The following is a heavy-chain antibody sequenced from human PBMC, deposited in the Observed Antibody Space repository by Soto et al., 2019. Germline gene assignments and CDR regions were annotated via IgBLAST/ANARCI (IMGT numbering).Heavy chain of an antibody. D-gene: IGHD4-17*01. CDR3: ARTLYGDNVDY. CDR1: GYTFTSYD. V-gene: IGHV1-8*01. J-gene: IGHJ4*02. CDR2: MNPNSGNT. Sequence: QVQLVQSGAEVKKPGASVKVSCKASGYTFTSYDINWVRQATGQGLEWMGWMNPNSGNTGYAQKFQGRVTMTRNTSIPTPYMKLSRLRSEDTAVFSYARTLYGDNVDYWGQGTLVTVSS.